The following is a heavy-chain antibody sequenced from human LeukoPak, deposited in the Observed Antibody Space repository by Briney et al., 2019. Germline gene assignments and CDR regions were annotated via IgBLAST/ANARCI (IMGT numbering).Heavy chain of an antibody. CDR2: IYYSGST. D-gene: IGHD6-13*01. Sequence: PSETRSLTCAVSGSSISSGYYWGWIRQPPGKGLEWIGYIYYSGSTYYNPSLKSRVTISVDTSKNQLSLKLSSVTAADTAVYYCARDSGIAAAGTNYFDYWGQGTLVTVSS. CDR3: ARDSGIAAAGTNYFDY. J-gene: IGHJ4*02. CDR1: GSSISSGYY. V-gene: IGHV4-30-4*08.